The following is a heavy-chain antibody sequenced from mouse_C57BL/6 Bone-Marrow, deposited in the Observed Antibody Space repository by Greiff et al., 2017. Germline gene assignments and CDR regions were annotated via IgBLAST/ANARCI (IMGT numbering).Heavy chain of an antibody. Sequence: QVQLQQSGPELVKPGASVKISCKASGYSFTSYYIHWVKQRPGQGLEWIGWIYPGSGNTKYNEKFKGKATLTADTSSSTAYMQLSSLTSEDSAVYYCAREGPWLDFDYWGQGTTLTVSS. J-gene: IGHJ2*01. CDR3: AREGPWLDFDY. CDR1: GYSFTSYY. V-gene: IGHV1-66*01. CDR2: IYPGSGNT. D-gene: IGHD2-2*01.